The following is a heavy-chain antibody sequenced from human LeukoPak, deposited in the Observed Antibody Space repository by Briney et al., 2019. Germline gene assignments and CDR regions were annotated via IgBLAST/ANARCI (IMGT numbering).Heavy chain of an antibody. V-gene: IGHV3-23*01. Sequence: PGGSLRPSCAASGFTFSSYAMSWVRQAPGKGLEWVSAISGSGGSTYYADSVKGRFTISRDNSKNTLYLQMNSLRAEDTAVYYCAKDLSYYDSSGYYSVYFDYWGQGTLVTVSS. CDR2: ISGSGGST. J-gene: IGHJ4*02. D-gene: IGHD3-22*01. CDR3: AKDLSYYDSSGYYSVYFDY. CDR1: GFTFSSYA.